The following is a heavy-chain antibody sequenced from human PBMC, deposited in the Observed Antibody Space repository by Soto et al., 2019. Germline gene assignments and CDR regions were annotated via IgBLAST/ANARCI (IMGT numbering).Heavy chain of an antibody. Sequence: GGSLRLSCAASGFTFSSYWMSWVRQAPGKGLEWVANIKQDGSEKYYVDSVKGRFTISRDNAKNSLYLQMNSLRAEDTAVYYCARGVYDFWSGYDAFDIWGQGTMVTVSS. CDR2: IKQDGSEK. J-gene: IGHJ3*02. CDR1: GFTFSSYW. V-gene: IGHV3-7*01. D-gene: IGHD3-3*01. CDR3: ARGVYDFWSGYDAFDI.